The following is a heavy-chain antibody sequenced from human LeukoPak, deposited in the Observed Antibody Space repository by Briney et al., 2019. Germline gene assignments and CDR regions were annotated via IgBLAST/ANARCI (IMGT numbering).Heavy chain of an antibody. V-gene: IGHV4-59*08. D-gene: IGHD5-24*01. CDR3: ARQLGRGDGYIMGDAFDI. CDR2: IYYSGST. Sequence: SETLSLTCAVYGGSFSGYYWSWIRQPPGKGLEWIGYIYYSGSTNYNPSLKSRVTISVDTSKNQFSLKLSSVTAADTAVYYCARQLGRGDGYIMGDAFDIWGQGTMVTVSS. J-gene: IGHJ3*02. CDR1: GGSFSGYY.